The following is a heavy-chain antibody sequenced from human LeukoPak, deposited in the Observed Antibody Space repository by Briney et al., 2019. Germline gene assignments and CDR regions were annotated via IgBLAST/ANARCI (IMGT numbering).Heavy chain of an antibody. D-gene: IGHD3-10*01. CDR3: ARDSTYYYESGSSGPHYFDN. CDR2: IPSGGFYE. J-gene: IGHJ4*02. V-gene: IGHV3-30-3*01. CDR1: GFNFGNYA. Sequence: GGSLRLPCAASGFNFGNYAMHWVCQAPGKGLEWVSLIPSGGFYEYYADSVKGRFTISRDDSGNTLYLQLDSLRPEDTAVYYCARDSTYYYESGSSGPHYFDNWGQGTLVTVSS.